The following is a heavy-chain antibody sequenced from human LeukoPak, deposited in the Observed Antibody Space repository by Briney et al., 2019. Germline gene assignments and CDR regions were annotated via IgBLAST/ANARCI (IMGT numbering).Heavy chain of an antibody. V-gene: IGHV3-21*01. J-gene: IGHJ5*02. CDR2: ISSSSSYI. CDR3: ARDGIAAAVPNWFDP. CDR1: GFTFSSYS. D-gene: IGHD6-13*01. Sequence: PGGSLRLSCAASGFTFSSYSMNWVRQAPGKGLEWVSSISSSSSYIYYADSVKGRFTISRDNAKNSLYLQMNSLRAEDTAVYYCARDGIAAAVPNWFDPWGQGTLVTVSS.